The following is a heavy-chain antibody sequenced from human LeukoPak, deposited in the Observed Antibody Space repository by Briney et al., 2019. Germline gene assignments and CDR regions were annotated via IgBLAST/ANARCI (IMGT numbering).Heavy chain of an antibody. J-gene: IGHJ4*02. CDR3: ARWYSSSGEDY. CDR1: GYTFNGYY. D-gene: IGHD6-6*01. CDR2: INPNSGGT. Sequence: ASVKVSCKASGYTFNGYYRHWVRQAPGQGLEWIGWINPNSGGTNYAQKFQGRVTMTRDTSISPAYMELSRLRSDATAVYYCARWYSSSGEDYWGQGTLVTVSS. V-gene: IGHV1-2*02.